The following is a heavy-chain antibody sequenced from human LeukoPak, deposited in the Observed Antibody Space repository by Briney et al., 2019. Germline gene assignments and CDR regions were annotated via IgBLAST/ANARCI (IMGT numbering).Heavy chain of an antibody. J-gene: IGHJ3*01. CDR3: ARVMRGDGSYAFDL. D-gene: IGHD3-10*01. CDR1: GLTVSRNY. Sequence: GRSLTLSCAPSGLTVSRNYMNWVRQARGKGLECDSVSYVGCTTHYADSVKGRFTITRDNSKNTLSLQMNSLRAEDTGVYYCARVMRGDGSYAFDLWGQGTMVTVSS. V-gene: IGHV3-53*01. CDR2: SYVGCTT.